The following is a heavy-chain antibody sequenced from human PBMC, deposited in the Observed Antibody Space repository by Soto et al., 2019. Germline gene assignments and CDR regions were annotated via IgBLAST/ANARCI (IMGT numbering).Heavy chain of an antibody. CDR3: AREVGYCSSTSCSGYYYYGMDV. CDR2: INPSGGST. D-gene: IGHD2-2*01. V-gene: IGHV1-46*01. J-gene: IGHJ6*02. CDR1: GYTFTSYY. Sequence: ASVKVSCKASGYTFTSYYMHWVRQAPGQGLEWMGIINPSGGSTSYAQKFQGRVTMTRDTSTSTVYMELSSLRSEDTAVYYCAREVGYCSSTSCSGYYYYGMDVWGQGTTVTVSS.